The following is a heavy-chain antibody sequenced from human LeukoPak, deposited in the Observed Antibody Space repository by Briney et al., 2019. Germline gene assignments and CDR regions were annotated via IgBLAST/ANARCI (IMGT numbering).Heavy chain of an antibody. CDR2: IKQDGSEK. CDR1: GFTFSSYS. J-gene: IGHJ1*01. V-gene: IGHV3-7*01. D-gene: IGHD6-13*01. CDR3: AKGGSSSWYAEYFQH. Sequence: GGSLRLSCAASGFTFSSYSMNWVRQAPGKGLEWVANIKQDGSEKYYVDSVKGRFTISRDNSKNTLYLQMNSLRAEDTAVYYCAKGGSSSWYAEYFQHWGQGTLVTVSS.